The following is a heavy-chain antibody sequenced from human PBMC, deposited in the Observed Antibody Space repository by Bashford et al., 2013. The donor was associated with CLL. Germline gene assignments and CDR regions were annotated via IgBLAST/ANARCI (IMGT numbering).Heavy chain of an antibody. CDR3: ARENYGSVNYYNPRYYYGMDV. V-gene: IGHV4-61*01. D-gene: IGHD3-10*01. Sequence: SETLSLTCTVSGGSVSSGSYFWSWIRQTPGKGLEWIGYLYNSGSTNYNPSLKSRVTILVDTSKNQFSLRLSSVTAADTAVYYCARENYGSVNYYNPRYYYGMDVWGQGTTVTVSS. CDR1: GGSVSSGSYF. J-gene: IGHJ6*02. CDR2: LYNSGST.